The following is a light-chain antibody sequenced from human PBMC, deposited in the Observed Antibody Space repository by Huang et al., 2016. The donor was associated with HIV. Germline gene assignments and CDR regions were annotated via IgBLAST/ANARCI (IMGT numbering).Light chain of an antibody. CDR1: QSVLNNYNNKNH. CDR3: HQYYDTPGT. CDR2: WAA. J-gene: IGKJ1*01. V-gene: IGKV4-1*01. Sequence: DIVMTQSPDSLAVSLGERATINCKSSQSVLNNYNNKNHLAWYQQKPGHPPKLLLYWAATRESGVPDRFSGSGSGTDFTLTISSLQAEDVAFYYCHQYYDTPGTFGQGTQVEIK.